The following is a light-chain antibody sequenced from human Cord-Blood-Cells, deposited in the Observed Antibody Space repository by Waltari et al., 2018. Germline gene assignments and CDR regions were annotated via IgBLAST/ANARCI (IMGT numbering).Light chain of an antibody. Sequence: EIVFTQSPATLSLSPGDRATLSCRARQSVSSSYLAWYQQKPGQAPRLLIYGASSRATGIPDRFSGSGSGTDFTLTISRLEPEDFAVYYCQQYGSSPRLTFGGGTKVEIK. CDR1: QSVSSSY. CDR3: QQYGSSPRLT. CDR2: GAS. J-gene: IGKJ4*01. V-gene: IGKV3-20*01.